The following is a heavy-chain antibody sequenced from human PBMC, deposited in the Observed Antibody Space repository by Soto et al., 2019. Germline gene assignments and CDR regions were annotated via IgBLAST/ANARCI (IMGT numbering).Heavy chain of an antibody. CDR1: GGSFSNHA. D-gene: IGHD6-13*01. CDR2: IIPIFSTT. Sequence: QVHLVQSGAEVKKPGSSVKVSCKASGGSFSNHAINWVRQAPGQGLEWMGRIIPIFSTTNYAQKFQGRVTFTADESTFTAYMELSSLKHDDTATYYCAREVAADGTFREDVFDIWGQGTMVTVSS. CDR3: AREVAADGTFREDVFDI. V-gene: IGHV1-69*12. J-gene: IGHJ3*02.